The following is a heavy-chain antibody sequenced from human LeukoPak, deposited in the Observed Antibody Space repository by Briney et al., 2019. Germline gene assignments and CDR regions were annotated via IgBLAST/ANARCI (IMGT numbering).Heavy chain of an antibody. CDR1: GYTFTSYG. CDR3: ARDPPISGSFDY. CDR2: INPNSGGT. J-gene: IGHJ4*02. Sequence: ASVKVSCKASGYTFTSYGISWVRQAPGQGLEWMGWINPNSGGTNYAQKFQGRVTMTRDTSISTAYMELSRLRSDDTAVYYCARDPPISGSFDYWGQGTLVTVSS. V-gene: IGHV1-2*02. D-gene: IGHD1-20*01.